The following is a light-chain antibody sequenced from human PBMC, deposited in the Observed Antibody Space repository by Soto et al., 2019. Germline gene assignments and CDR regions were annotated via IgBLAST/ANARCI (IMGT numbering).Light chain of an antibody. CDR2: DVN. V-gene: IGLV2-8*01. J-gene: IGLJ2*01. Sequence: QSALTQPPSASGSPGQSVTISCTGTSSDVGGYHFVSWYQQHPGKAPKLLIYDVNKRPSGVPDRFSGSKSGNTTSLTISGLQQDDEEDYYYSSHEGSGGTVVLGRGTKLTVL. CDR3: SSHEGSGGTVV. CDR1: SSDVGGYHF.